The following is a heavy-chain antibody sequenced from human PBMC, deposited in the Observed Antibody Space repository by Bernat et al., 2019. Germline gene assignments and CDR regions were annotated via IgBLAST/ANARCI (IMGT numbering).Heavy chain of an antibody. CDR2: IKSKTDGGTT. CDR3: TTDLSYYYDSSGFF. V-gene: IGHV3-15*07. Sequence: EVQLVESGGGLVKPGGSLRLSCVASGFTFNNAWMNWVRQAQGKGLEWVGRIKSKTDGGTTDYAATVKGRFTISRDDSKNTLAMLMNSLKTEDTAVYDCTTDLSYYYDSSGFFWGQGTLVTVSS. J-gene: IGHJ4*02. CDR1: GFTFNNAW. D-gene: IGHD3-22*01.